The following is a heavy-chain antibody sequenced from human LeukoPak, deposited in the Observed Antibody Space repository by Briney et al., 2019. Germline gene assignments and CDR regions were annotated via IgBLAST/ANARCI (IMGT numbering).Heavy chain of an antibody. CDR3: ARGLGNDGIFDY. V-gene: IGHV1-8*01. Sequence: ASVKVSCKASGYPFTSYDINWVRQATGQGLEWMGWMNPNSGNTGYAQKFQGRVTMTRNTSISTAYMELSSLRSEDTAVYYCARGLGNDGIFDYWGQGTLVTVSS. J-gene: IGHJ4*02. CDR2: MNPNSGNT. CDR1: GYPFTSYD. D-gene: IGHD1-1*01.